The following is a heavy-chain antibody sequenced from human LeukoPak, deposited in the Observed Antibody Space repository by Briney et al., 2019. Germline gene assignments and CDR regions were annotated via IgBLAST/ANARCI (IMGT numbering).Heavy chain of an antibody. CDR2: IYYGGIT. CDR3: ARQVGYSCSSRWFDP. D-gene: IGHD6-6*01. J-gene: IGHJ5*02. CDR1: SGSISSGSYY. Sequence: KPSETLSLXCTVSSGSISSGSYYWAWVRQPPGKGLEWIGSIYYGGITYYNPSLKSRVTISVDTSKNQFSLKVRSVTAADTSVYYCARQVGYSCSSRWFDPWGQRTLVTVSS. V-gene: IGHV4-39*01.